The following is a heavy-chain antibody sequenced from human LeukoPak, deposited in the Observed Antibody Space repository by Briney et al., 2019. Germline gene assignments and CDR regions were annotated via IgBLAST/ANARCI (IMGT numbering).Heavy chain of an antibody. CDR3: AKASFVGASVSGFDY. Sequence: PGGSLRLSCAASGFTFDDYAMHWVRQAPGKGLEWVSGISWNSGSIGYADSVKGRFTISRDNAKNSLYLQMNSLRAEDTALYYCAKASFVGASVSGFDYWGQGTLVTVSS. J-gene: IGHJ4*02. CDR1: GFTFDDYA. CDR2: ISWNSGSI. V-gene: IGHV3-9*01. D-gene: IGHD1-26*01.